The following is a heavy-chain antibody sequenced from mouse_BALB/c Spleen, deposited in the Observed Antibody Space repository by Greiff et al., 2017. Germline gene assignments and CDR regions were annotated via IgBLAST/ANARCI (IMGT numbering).Heavy chain of an antibody. Sequence: EVNVVESGGGLVKPGGSLKLSCAASGFTFSDYYMYWVRQTPEKRLEWVATISDGGSYTYYPDSVKGRFTISRDNAKNNLYLQMSSLKSEDTAMYYCARGPPANHPYYAMDYWGQGTSVTVSS. CDR3: ARGPPANHPYYAMDY. D-gene: IGHD4-1*01. CDR2: ISDGGSYT. J-gene: IGHJ4*01. CDR1: GFTFSDYY. V-gene: IGHV5-4*02.